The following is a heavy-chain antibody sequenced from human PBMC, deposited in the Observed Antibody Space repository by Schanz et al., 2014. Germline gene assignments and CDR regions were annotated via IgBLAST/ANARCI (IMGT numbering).Heavy chain of an antibody. CDR3: ARGGQGFGEPHQRLFEY. CDR1: GASVSSDNW. CDR2: IYDRGNT. J-gene: IGHJ4*02. V-gene: IGHV4-4*02. D-gene: IGHD3-10*01. Sequence: QVQLEESGAGLVKPSGTLSLTCAVSGASVSSDNWWNWVRQPPGKGLEWIGEIYDRGNTNYNPSLRSRVTMSVDDSKNKFALQLAAVTAADTAVYYCARGGQGFGEPHQRLFEYWGPGTLVTVSS.